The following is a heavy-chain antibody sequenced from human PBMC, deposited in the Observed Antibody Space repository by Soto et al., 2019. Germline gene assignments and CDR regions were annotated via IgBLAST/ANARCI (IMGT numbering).Heavy chain of an antibody. CDR2: IYYNGNT. Sequence: PSETLSLTRTLSGGAINDHYWSFIRQPPGKGLEWIGYIYYNGNTNYNPSLESRVTISVDRSRNQFSLRLTSLTAADTAVYYCARVRTGYFDYWGRGALVTVSS. CDR1: GGAINDHY. V-gene: IGHV4-59*11. D-gene: IGHD3-9*01. J-gene: IGHJ4*02. CDR3: ARVRTGYFDY.